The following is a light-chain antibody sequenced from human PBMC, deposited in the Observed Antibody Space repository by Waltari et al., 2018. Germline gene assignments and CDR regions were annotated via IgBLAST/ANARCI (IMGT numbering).Light chain of an antibody. CDR1: QYVKRS. J-gene: IGKJ1*01. V-gene: IGKV3-20*01. CDR3: QKYDRLPAT. Sequence: EIVLTQSPGTLSLSPGERVTLSCRASQYVKRSLAWYQQKPGQAPRLLIYDASSRATGIPDRFSGSGSGTDFSLTISRLEPDDCAVYYCQKYDRLPATFGQGTKVELK. CDR2: DAS.